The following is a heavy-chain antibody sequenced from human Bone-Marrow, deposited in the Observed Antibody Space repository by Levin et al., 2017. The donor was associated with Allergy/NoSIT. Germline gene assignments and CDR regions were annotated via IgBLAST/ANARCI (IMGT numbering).Heavy chain of an antibody. CDR2: ITYIGSKK. J-gene: IGHJ4*02. CDR1: GFTFSTYA. CDR3: ARDMVDIVATIRDS. D-gene: IGHD5-12*01. Sequence: GGSLRLSCAASGFTFSTYALNWVRQAPGKGLEWVAVITYIGSKKYYADSVRGRFTISRDNSRNTLYLQMNSLRAEDAAVYYCARDMVDIVATIRDSWGEGTLVNV. V-gene: IGHV3-30*04.